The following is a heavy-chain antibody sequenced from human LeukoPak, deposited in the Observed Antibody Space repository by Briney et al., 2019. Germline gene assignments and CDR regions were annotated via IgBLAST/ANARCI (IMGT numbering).Heavy chain of an antibody. D-gene: IGHD5-18*01. V-gene: IGHV3-30*18. CDR1: GFTLSSYN. Sequence: GGSLRLSCVASGFTLSSYNMKWVRQAPGKGLEWVAVISYDGSNKYYADSVKGRFTISRDNSKNTLYLQMNSLRAEDTAVYYCAKELDTAMALFDYWGQGTLVTVSS. CDR2: ISYDGSNK. CDR3: AKELDTAMALFDY. J-gene: IGHJ4*02.